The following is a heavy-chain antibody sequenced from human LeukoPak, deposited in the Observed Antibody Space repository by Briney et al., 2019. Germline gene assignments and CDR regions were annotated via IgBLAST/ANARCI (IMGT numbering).Heavy chain of an antibody. V-gene: IGHV1-2*02. D-gene: IGHD2-15*01. J-gene: IGHJ5*02. CDR2: INPNSGGT. Sequence: ASVKVSCKASGYTFTGYYMHWVRQAPGQGLEWMGWINPNSGGTNYAQKFQGRVTITADKSTSTAYMELSSLRSEDTAVYYCARDPSGGYCSGGSCYSGPVWFDPWGQGTLVTVSS. CDR1: GYTFTGYY. CDR3: ARDPSGGYCSGGSCYSGPVWFDP.